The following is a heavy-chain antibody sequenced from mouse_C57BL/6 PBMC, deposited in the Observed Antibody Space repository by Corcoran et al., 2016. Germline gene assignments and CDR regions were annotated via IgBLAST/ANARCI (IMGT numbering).Heavy chain of an antibody. D-gene: IGHD1-1*01. CDR1: GYTFTDYY. CDR2: INPNNGGT. J-gene: IGHJ1*03. CDR3: ARGKGYYGSSYPWYFDV. Sequence: EVQLQQSGPELVKPGASVKISCKASGYTFTDYYMNWVKQSHGKSLEWIGDINPNNGGTSYNQKFKGKATLTVDKSSSTAYMERRSLTSEDSAVYYCARGKGYYGSSYPWYFDVWGTGTTVTVSS. V-gene: IGHV1-26*01.